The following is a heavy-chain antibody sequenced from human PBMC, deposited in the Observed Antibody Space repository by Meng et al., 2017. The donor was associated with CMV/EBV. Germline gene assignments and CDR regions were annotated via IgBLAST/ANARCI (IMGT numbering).Heavy chain of an antibody. J-gene: IGHJ6*02. CDR2: IIPILGIA. V-gene: IGHV1-69*10. Sequence: SVKVSCKASGGTFSSYAISWVRQAPGQGLDWMGGIIPILGIANYAQKFQGRVTITADKSTSTAYMELSSLRSEDTAVYYCASRGITIFGVKTYFYYGMDVWGQGTTVTVSS. CDR3: ASRGITIFGVKTYFYYGMDV. CDR1: GGTFSSYA. D-gene: IGHD3-3*01.